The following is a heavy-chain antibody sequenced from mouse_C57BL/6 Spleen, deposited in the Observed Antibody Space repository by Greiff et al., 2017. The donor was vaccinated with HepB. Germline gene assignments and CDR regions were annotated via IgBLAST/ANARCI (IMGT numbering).Heavy chain of an antibody. V-gene: IGHV1-72*01. CDR1: GYTFTSYW. J-gene: IGHJ4*01. Sequence: VQLQQSGAELVKPGASVKLSCKASGYTFTSYWMHWVKQRPGRGLERIGRIDPNSGGTKYNEKFKSKATLTVDKPSSTAYMQLSSLTSEDSAVYYWARSDYYGSSYAMDYWGQRTSVTVSS. CDR2: IDPNSGGT. D-gene: IGHD1-1*01. CDR3: ARSDYYGSSYAMDY.